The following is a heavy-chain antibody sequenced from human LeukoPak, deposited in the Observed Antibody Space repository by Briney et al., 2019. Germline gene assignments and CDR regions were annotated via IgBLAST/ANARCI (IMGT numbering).Heavy chain of an antibody. CDR1: GGSFSTNT. CDR2: IIANVGTP. J-gene: IGHJ4*02. Sequence: GASVTVSCKASGGSFSTNTLSWVRQAPGQGLEWMGGIIANVGTPNYARKFQDKVTVTADESTRTLYLVVDSLRSDDTAVYYCARLVNWGPLGDYWGQGTLVTVSS. CDR3: ARLVNWGPLGDY. V-gene: IGHV1-69*13. D-gene: IGHD7-27*01.